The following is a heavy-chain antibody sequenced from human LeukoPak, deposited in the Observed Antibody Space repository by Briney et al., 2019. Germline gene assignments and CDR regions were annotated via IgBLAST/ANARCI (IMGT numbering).Heavy chain of an antibody. V-gene: IGHV3-64D*09. D-gene: IGHD3-22*01. CDR2: ISSNGGST. Sequence: GGSLRLSCSASGFTFSSYAMHWVRQAPGKGLEYVSAISSNGGSTYYADSMKGRFTISRGNSKNTLYLQVSSLRAEDTAVYYCVKSSGDYYDSSGILYAFDIWGQGTMVTVSS. CDR1: GFTFSSYA. CDR3: VKSSGDYYDSSGILYAFDI. J-gene: IGHJ3*02.